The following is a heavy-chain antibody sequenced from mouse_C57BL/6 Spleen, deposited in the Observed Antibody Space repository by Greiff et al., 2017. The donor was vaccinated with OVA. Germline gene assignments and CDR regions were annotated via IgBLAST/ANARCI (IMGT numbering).Heavy chain of an antibody. CDR1: GFTFSDYG. D-gene: IGHD1-1*01. V-gene: IGHV5-17*01. J-gene: IGHJ2*01. Sequence: EVQVVESGGGLVKPGGSLKLSCAASGFTFSDYGMHWVRQAPEKGLEWVAYISSGSSTIYYADTVKGRFTISRDNAKNTLYLQMTSLKSEDTAMYYCARGRATVYFDYWGQGTTLTVSS. CDR3: ARGRATVYFDY. CDR2: ISSGSSTI.